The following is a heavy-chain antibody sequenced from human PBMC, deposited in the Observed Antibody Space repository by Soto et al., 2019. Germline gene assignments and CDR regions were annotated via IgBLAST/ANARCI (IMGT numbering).Heavy chain of an antibody. CDR2: INPSGGST. V-gene: IGHV1-46*01. CDR3: ARSITIFGVVIFRYYYGMDV. J-gene: IGHJ6*02. Sequence: ASVKVSCKASGYTFTSYYMHWVRQAPGQGLEWMGIINPSGGSTSYAQKFQGRVTMTRDTSTSTVYMELSSLRSEDTAVYYCARSITIFGVVIFRYYYGMDVWGQGTTVTVSS. D-gene: IGHD3-3*01. CDR1: GYTFTSYY.